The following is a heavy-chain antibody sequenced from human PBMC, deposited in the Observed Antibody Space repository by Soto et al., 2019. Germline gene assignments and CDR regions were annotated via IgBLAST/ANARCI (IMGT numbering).Heavy chain of an antibody. V-gene: IGHV1-18*01. J-gene: IGHJ5*02. Sequence: QVQLVQSGGEVKKPGASVKVSCKASGYTFTNYGSSWVRQAPGQGLEWMGWINVYNGNTKYAQKVQGRGTMTTDTSTSTAYMELRSLRSDDTAVYYCARGVGSGSYYNQYNWFDPWGQGTLVTVAS. CDR3: ARGVGSGSYYNQYNWFDP. CDR1: GYTFTNYG. D-gene: IGHD3-10*01. CDR2: INVYNGNT.